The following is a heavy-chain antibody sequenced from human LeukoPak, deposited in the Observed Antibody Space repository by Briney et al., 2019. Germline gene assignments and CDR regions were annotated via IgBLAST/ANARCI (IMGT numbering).Heavy chain of an antibody. CDR3: ATVGYCSGGSCRPYYYYGMDV. CDR1: GDSVNSGTYY. CDR2: IYYSGST. D-gene: IGHD2-15*01. V-gene: IGHV4-61*01. Sequence: SETLSLTCTVSGDSVNSGTYYWSWIRQPPGKGLEWIGYIYYSGSTNYNPSLKSRVTISVDTSKNQFSLKLSSVTAADTAVYHCATVGYCSGGSCRPYYYYGMDVWGQGTAVTVSS. J-gene: IGHJ6*02.